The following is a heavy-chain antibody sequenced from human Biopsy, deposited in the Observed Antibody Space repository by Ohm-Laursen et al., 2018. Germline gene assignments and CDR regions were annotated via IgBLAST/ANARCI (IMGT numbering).Heavy chain of an antibody. D-gene: IGHD6-13*01. J-gene: IGHJ6*02. CDR3: ARTPILIVSAGLVYRHRRHLQGMDV. Sequence: TQTLTLTCSFSGFSLSARGMCVSWIRQAPGKALEWLARVVWDDYKDYSASLQTKLSISNDTSNDQVVLTVNNVDPADTATYYCARTPILIVSAGLVYRHRRHLQGMDVWGQGIAVTVS. CDR2: VVWDDYK. V-gene: IGHV2-70*11. CDR1: GFSLSARGMC.